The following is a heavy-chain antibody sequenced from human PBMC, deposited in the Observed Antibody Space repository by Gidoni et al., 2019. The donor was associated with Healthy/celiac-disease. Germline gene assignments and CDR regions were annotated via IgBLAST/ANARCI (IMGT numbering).Heavy chain of an antibody. CDR1: GLPCSRYA. CDR3: AKGDGLLWFGDLVPDYYYYYGMDV. J-gene: IGHJ6*02. V-gene: IGHV3-23*01. Sequence: EVLLLESGGGLVQPGGSLSLSCAASGLPCSRYAFSCDRQAPGQGLEWVSAINGSGGSTYYADSVKGRFTISSDNSKNTLYLQMNSLRAEDTAVYYCAKGDGLLWFGDLVPDYYYYYGMDVWGQGTTVTVSS. CDR2: INGSGGST. D-gene: IGHD3-10*01.